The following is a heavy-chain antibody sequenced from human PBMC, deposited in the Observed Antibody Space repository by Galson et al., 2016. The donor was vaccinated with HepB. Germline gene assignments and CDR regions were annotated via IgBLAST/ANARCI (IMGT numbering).Heavy chain of an antibody. CDR3: AKERLVRRIFDH. CDR1: GFVFSHFG. V-gene: IGHV3-23*01. Sequence: SLRLSCADSGFVFSHFGLSWVRQAPGKGLEWVASIGTRRTTYYSDSVQGRFTISRDNSNNTLYLQMNGLRAEDTAVYYCAKERLVRRIFDHWGQGTLLTVSS. J-gene: IGHJ4*02. CDR2: IGTRRTT. D-gene: IGHD1-1*01.